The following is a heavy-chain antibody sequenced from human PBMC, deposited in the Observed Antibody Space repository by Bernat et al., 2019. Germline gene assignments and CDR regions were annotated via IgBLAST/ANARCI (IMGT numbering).Heavy chain of an antibody. J-gene: IGHJ4*02. V-gene: IGHV3-23*01. Sequence: EVQLLESGGGLVQPGGSLRLSCAASGFTFSSYAMSWVRQAPGKGLEWVSAISGSGGSTYYADSVKGRFTTSRDNSKNTLYLQMNSLRAEDTAVYYCAKDSEGGYSYGYSDYWGQGTLVTVSS. D-gene: IGHD5-18*01. CDR1: GFTFSSYA. CDR2: ISGSGGST. CDR3: AKDSEGGYSYGYSDY.